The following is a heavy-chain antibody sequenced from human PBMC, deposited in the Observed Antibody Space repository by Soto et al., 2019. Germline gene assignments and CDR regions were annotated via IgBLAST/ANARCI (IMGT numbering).Heavy chain of an antibody. D-gene: IGHD6-19*01. CDR2: IYSDGNT. CDR1: GYTVSSNY. J-gene: IGHJ4*02. Sequence: EVQLVESGGGLVQPGRSLRLSCEASGYTVSSNYMSWVRQAPGKGLEWVSVIYSDGNTCYADSVKGRFTISRDNSKNTLYLQMNSLRAEDTAVYYCARPIVNGWVDYWGQGTLVTVSS. V-gene: IGHV3-66*04. CDR3: ARPIVNGWVDY.